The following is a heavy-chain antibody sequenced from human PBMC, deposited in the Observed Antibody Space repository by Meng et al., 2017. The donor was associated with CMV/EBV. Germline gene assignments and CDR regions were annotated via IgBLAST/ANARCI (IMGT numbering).Heavy chain of an antibody. CDR1: GFTVSSYY. J-gene: IGHJ5*02. D-gene: IGHD6-6*01. CDR2: IYSGGST. Sequence: GESLKISCAASGFTVSSYYMSWVRQAPGKGLEWVSVIYSGGSTYYADSGKGRFTISRDNTKNTLYLQMNSLRAEDTAVYYCARDVGQLGPGDWFDPWGQGTLVTVS. CDR3: ARDVGQLGPGDWFDP. V-gene: IGHV3-53*01.